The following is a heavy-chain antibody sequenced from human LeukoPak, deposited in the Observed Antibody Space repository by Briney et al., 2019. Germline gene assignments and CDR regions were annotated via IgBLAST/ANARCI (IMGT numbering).Heavy chain of an antibody. Sequence: SETLSLTCTVSGGSISSYYWSWIRQPPGKGLEWIGYIYYSGSTNYNPSLKSRVTISVDTSKNQFSLKLSSVTAADTAVYYCARVLSSSSKVFDYWVQGTLVTVSS. J-gene: IGHJ4*02. CDR2: IYYSGST. V-gene: IGHV4-59*01. D-gene: IGHD6-6*01. CDR1: GGSISSYY. CDR3: ARVLSSSSKVFDY.